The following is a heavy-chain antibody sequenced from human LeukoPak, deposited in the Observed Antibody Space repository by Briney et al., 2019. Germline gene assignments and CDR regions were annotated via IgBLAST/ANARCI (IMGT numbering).Heavy chain of an antibody. V-gene: IGHV3-30*04. CDR3: VREDVRGLIGNHHYDGMDV. CDR1: GFNFSSYA. D-gene: IGHD3-10*02. J-gene: IGHJ6*02. Sequence: GGSLRFSCAASGFNFSSYAMHWVRQAPGEGLEWVGLISYGGIDKSYADSVKGRFTISRDSSKRTLYLQMNSLRAEDTAVYYCVREDVRGLIGNHHYDGMDVWGQGTTVTVSS. CDR2: ISYGGIDK.